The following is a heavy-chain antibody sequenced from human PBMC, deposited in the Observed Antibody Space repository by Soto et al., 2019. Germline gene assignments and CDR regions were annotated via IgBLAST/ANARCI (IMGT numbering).Heavy chain of an antibody. V-gene: IGHV1-8*01. CDR1: GYTFTSYD. CDR2: MNPNSGNT. Sequence: ASVKVSCKASGYTFTSYDINWVRQATGQGLEWMGWMNPNSGNTGYAQKFQGRVTMTRNTSISTAYMELSSLRSEDTAVYYCARGRKQLAGKGYYYYYYMDVWGKGTTVTVSS. J-gene: IGHJ6*03. CDR3: ARGRKQLAGKGYYYYYYMDV. D-gene: IGHD6-6*01.